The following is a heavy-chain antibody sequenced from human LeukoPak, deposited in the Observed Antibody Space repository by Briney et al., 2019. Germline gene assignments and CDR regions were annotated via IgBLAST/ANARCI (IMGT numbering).Heavy chain of an antibody. CDR2: IYYSGST. J-gene: IGHJ3*02. Sequence: SETLSLTCTVSGGSISGYSWNWIRQPPGKGLEWIGYIYYSGSTDYNPSLKSRVTTSVDTSKKQFSLKLTSVTAADTAVYYCARESRYCTNGVCSADAFDIWGQGTMVTVS. CDR1: GGSISGYS. CDR3: ARESRYCTNGVCSADAFDI. D-gene: IGHD2-8*01. V-gene: IGHV4-59*01.